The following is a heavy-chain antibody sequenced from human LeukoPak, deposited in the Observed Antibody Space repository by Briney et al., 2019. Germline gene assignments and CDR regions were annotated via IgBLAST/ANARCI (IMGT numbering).Heavy chain of an antibody. CDR3: ARTVVRGVITSSFDF. CDR1: GYSFTSYW. CDR2: IYPSDSDT. D-gene: IGHD3-10*01. J-gene: IGHJ4*02. Sequence: GESLQISCQGSGYSFTSYWIGWGGPRPGKGLGWMGTIYPSDSDTSYSPSFQGQVTISADKSISTAYLQWSSLKASDTAMYYCARTVVRGVITSSFDFWGQGTLVTVSS. V-gene: IGHV5-51*01.